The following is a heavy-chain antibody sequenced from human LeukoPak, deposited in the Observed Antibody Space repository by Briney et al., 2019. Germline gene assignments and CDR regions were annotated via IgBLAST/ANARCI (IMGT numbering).Heavy chain of an antibody. V-gene: IGHV4-59*08. CDR3: ARASYSYDNNGWVPFDY. J-gene: IGHJ4*02. CDR1: GGSISGSY. Sequence: SETLSLTCTVSGGSISGSYWGWIRQPPGKGLEWIGYIYYSGSTNYNPSLKSRVTISVDTSKNQFSLRLSSVTAADTAVYYCARASYSYDNNGWVPFDYWGQGTLVTVSS. CDR2: IYYSGST. D-gene: IGHD3-22*01.